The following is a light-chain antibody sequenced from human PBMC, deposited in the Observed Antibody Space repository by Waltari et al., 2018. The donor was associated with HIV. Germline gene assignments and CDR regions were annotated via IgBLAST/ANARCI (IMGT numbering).Light chain of an antibody. CDR1: SSNIGAGYD. Sequence: QSVLTQPPSVSGAPGQRVTISCTGSSSNIGAGYDVHWYQQLPGTAPKLLIYGTSNRPSGVPDRFSGSQSGTSASLAITGLQAEDEADYYCQSYDSTGVFGGGTKLTVL. CDR3: QSYDSTGV. CDR2: GTS. V-gene: IGLV1-40*01. J-gene: IGLJ3*02.